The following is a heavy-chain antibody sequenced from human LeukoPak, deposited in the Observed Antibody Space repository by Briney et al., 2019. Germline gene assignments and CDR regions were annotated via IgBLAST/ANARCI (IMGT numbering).Heavy chain of an antibody. CDR1: GFTFSDYY. D-gene: IGHD3-10*01. J-gene: IGHJ4*02. V-gene: IGHV3-11*01. CDR2: IRSSSNTI. CDR3: AVTGFGEAY. Sequence: GGSLRLCCAASGFTFSDYYMAWIRQAPGKGLEWVTYIRSSSNTIYYTDSVKGRFTISKDNAKNSMYLQMNSLRAEDTAVYYCAVTGFGEAYWGQGTLVTVS.